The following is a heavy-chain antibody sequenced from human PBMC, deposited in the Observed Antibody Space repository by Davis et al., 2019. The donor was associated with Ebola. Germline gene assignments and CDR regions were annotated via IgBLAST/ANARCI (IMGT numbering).Heavy chain of an antibody. Sequence: GESLKISCAASGFTFSNYWMYWVRQTPGKGLVWVSRIKTDGSTTNYADSVRGRFTISRDNAKNTLYLQMNSLRAEDTAVYYCTRQPIGSSRLDPWGQGTRVTVSS. CDR3: TRQPIGSSRLDP. D-gene: IGHD5/OR15-5a*01. CDR2: IKTDGSTT. J-gene: IGHJ5*02. CDR1: GFTFSNYW. V-gene: IGHV3-74*01.